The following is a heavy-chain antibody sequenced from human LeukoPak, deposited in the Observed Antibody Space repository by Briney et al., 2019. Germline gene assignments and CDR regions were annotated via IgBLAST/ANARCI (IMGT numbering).Heavy chain of an antibody. CDR1: GFTFSSYA. CDR3: AKTKLYSSSWYYFDY. D-gene: IGHD6-13*01. J-gene: IGHJ4*02. Sequence: GGSLRLSCASSGFTFSSYAMSWVRQAPGKGLEWVSAISGSGGSTYYADSVKGRFTISRDNSKNTLYLQMNSLRAEDTAVYYCAKTKLYSSSWYYFDYWGQGTLVTVSS. CDR2: ISGSGGST. V-gene: IGHV3-23*01.